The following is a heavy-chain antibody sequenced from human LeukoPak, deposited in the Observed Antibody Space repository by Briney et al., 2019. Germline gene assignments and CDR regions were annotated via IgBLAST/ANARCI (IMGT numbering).Heavy chain of an antibody. CDR2: ISSSSSYI. D-gene: IGHD4-23*01. J-gene: IGHJ1*01. CDR1: GFTFSSYS. CDR3: ASSDYGGNSVYFQH. Sequence: PGGSLRLPCAASGFTFSSYSMNWVRQAPGKGLEWVSSISSSSSYIYYADSVKGRFTISRDNAKNSLYLQMNSLRAEDTAVYYCASSDYGGNSVYFQHWGQGTLVTVSS. V-gene: IGHV3-21*01.